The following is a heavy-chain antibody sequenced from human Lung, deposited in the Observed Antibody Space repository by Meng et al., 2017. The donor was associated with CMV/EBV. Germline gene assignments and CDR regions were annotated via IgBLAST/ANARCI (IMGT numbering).Heavy chain of an antibody. CDR3: AKDMGDFGELLEY. J-gene: IGHJ4*02. CDR1: GFTFSNFG. Sequence: GGSLRLSCAASGFTFSNFGMHWVRQAPGRGLERVALLWYDGSNTNYADSVKGRFTISRDNSKNTVYLQMNSVRVEDTAVYYCAKDMGDFGELLEYWGQGTLVTVSS. D-gene: IGHD1-7*01. V-gene: IGHV3-33*06. CDR2: LWYDGSNT.